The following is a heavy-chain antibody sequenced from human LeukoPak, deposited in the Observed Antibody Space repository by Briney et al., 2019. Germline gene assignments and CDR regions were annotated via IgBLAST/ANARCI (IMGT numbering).Heavy chain of an antibody. CDR2: IYPGDSDT. D-gene: IGHD3-10*01. V-gene: IGHV5-51*01. CDR1: GDSCTNYW. J-gene: IGHJ4*02. CDR3: ARRMVRGVIMRPFDY. Sequence: GESLKISCKGSGDSCTNYWIDWVRQMPGKGLEWMGIIYPGDSDTRYSPSFQGQVTISADKSISTAYLQWSSLKASDTAMYYCARRMVRGVIMRPFDYWGQGTLVTVSS.